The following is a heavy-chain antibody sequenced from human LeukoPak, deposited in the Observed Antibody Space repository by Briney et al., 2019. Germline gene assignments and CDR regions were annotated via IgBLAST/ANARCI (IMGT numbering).Heavy chain of an antibody. CDR3: ATPPTVTRNY. CDR1: GFTFSNYA. Sequence: GGSLRLSCAASGFTFSNYAMRWVRQAPGKGLEWVSGISGSGDTTYYADSVKGRFTISRDNSKNTPHLQMNSLRAEDTAVYYCATPPTVTRNYWGQGTLVTVSS. CDR2: ISGSGDTT. V-gene: IGHV3-23*01. J-gene: IGHJ4*02. D-gene: IGHD4-17*01.